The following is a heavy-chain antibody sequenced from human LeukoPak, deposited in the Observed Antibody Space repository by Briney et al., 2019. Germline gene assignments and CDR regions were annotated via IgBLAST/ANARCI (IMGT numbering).Heavy chain of an antibody. D-gene: IGHD3-16*01. CDR3: AKVTGGDMITYGGLDY. CDR2: ISGNGDIT. Sequence: GGSLRLSCAASGFTFSNYAMSWVRQAPGKGLEWVSAISGNGDITYYTDSVKGRFTITRDNSKNTLYLQMNSLRAEDTAIYYCAKVTGGDMITYGGLDYWGQGTLVTVSS. J-gene: IGHJ4*02. V-gene: IGHV3-23*01. CDR1: GFTFSNYA.